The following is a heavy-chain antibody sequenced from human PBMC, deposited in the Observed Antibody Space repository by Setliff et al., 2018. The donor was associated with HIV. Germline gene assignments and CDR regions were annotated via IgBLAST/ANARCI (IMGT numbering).Heavy chain of an antibody. CDR3: ASGRQGGRYCSGGSCRGGYYYYYMDV. CDR1: GFTFSSYT. CDR2: ISGGGKSI. J-gene: IGHJ6*03. V-gene: IGHV3-21*04. Sequence: PGGSLRLSCAASGFTFSSYTMHWVRQAPGKGLEWVASISGGGKSIYYADSVKGRFTISRDNADRSLYLQMNSLRAEDTAVYYCASGRQGGRYCSGGSCRGGYYYYYMDVWGKGTTVTVSS. D-gene: IGHD2-15*01.